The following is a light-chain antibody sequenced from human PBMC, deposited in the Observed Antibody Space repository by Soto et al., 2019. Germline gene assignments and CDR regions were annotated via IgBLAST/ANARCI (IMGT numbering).Light chain of an antibody. J-gene: IGKJ2*01. CDR1: QSVSSN. Sequence: ELVMPQSPATLSVSPGERATLSCRASQSVSSNLAWYQQKPGQAPRLLIYGASTRATGIPARFSGSGSGTEFTLTISSLQSEDFAVYYCQQYNNWTRTYTFGQGTKLEIK. CDR3: QQYNNWTRTYT. CDR2: GAS. V-gene: IGKV3-15*01.